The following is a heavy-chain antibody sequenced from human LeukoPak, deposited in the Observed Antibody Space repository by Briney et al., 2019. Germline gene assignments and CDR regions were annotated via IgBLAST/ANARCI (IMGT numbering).Heavy chain of an antibody. J-gene: IGHJ3*02. CDR1: GGSFIGYY. V-gene: IGHV4-34*01. D-gene: IGHD1-1*01. Sequence: SETLSLTCAVYGGSFIGYYWSWIRQPPGKGLEWIGEINHSGGTNYNQSLTGRVSISVDTAKNHFSLNLKSVTAGDTAVYDCARGLEWGDGFDIWGQGTMVTVSP. CDR3: ARGLEWGDGFDI. CDR2: INHSGGT.